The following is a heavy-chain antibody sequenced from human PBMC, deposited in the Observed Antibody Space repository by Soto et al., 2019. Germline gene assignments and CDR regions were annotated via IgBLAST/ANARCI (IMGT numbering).Heavy chain of an antibody. J-gene: IGHJ4*02. Sequence: GGSLRLSCAASGFTFSSYSMNWVRQAPGKGLEWLSYISSSSSTIYYADSVKGRFTISRDNAKNSLYLQMNSLRAEDTAVYYCAKELHTSSGWSQVIYWGQGTLVTVSS. D-gene: IGHD6-19*01. CDR1: GFTFSSYS. CDR3: AKELHTSSGWSQVIY. CDR2: ISSSSSTI. V-gene: IGHV3-48*01.